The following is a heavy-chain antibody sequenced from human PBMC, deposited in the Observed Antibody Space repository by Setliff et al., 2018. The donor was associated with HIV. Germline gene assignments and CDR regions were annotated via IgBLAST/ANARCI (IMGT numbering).Heavy chain of an antibody. J-gene: IGHJ6*04. V-gene: IGHV4-31*03. CDR3: VRETLYSYVDV. CDR2: IYSSGTT. D-gene: IGHD3-16*01. Sequence: SETLSLTCRVSGDSISRGGYSWTWVRHHAGKALEGIGYIYSSGTTYYNPALKGRILMSVDVSRNEFSLTLRSVIAADTAIYYCVRETLYSYVDVWGKGTMVTVSS. CDR1: GDSISRGGYS.